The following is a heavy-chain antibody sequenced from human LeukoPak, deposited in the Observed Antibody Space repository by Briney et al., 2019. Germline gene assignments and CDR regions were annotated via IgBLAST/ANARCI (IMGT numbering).Heavy chain of an antibody. V-gene: IGHV1-2*02. D-gene: IGHD5-12*01. CDR3: ARDAYNGYEFHDWFDP. J-gene: IGHJ5*02. Sequence: ASVKVSCKASGYTFIDYYIHWVRQAPGQGLEWMGWINPNSGGTKYAQKFQGRVTMTTDTSISTAYMEMSRLTSDDTAVYYCARDAYNGYEFHDWFDPWGQGALVTVSS. CDR2: INPNSGGT. CDR1: GYTFIDYY.